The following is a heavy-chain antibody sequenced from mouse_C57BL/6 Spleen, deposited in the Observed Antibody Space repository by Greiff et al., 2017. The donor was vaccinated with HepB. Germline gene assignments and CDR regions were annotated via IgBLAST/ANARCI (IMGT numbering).Heavy chain of an antibody. Sequence: QVQLQQPGAELVKPGASVKLSCKASGYTFTSYWMQWVKQRPGQGLEWIGEIDPSDSYTNYNQKFKGKTTLTVDTSSSTAYMQLSSLTSKDSAVYYCARRDYYGISPYYAMDYWGQGTSFTVSS. CDR1: GYTFTSYW. V-gene: IGHV1-50*01. D-gene: IGHD1-1*01. CDR3: ARRDYYGISPYYAMDY. CDR2: IDPSDSYT. J-gene: IGHJ4*01.